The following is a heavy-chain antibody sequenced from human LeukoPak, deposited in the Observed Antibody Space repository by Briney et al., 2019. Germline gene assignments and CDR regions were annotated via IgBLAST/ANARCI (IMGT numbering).Heavy chain of an antibody. J-gene: IGHJ4*02. D-gene: IGHD6-19*01. Sequence: SETLSLTCAVSGGSISIYYWSWIRQPPGKGLEWIGYIYYSGNTNYNPSLKSRVTISVDTSKNQFSLKLSSVTAADTAVYYCVRENYSSGWYGIIDYWGQGTLVTVSS. CDR2: IYYSGNT. V-gene: IGHV4-59*01. CDR1: GGSISIYY. CDR3: VRENYSSGWYGIIDY.